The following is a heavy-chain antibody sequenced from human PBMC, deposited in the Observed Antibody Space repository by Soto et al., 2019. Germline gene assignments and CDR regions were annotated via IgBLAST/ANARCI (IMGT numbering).Heavy chain of an antibody. Sequence: ASVKVSCKASGYTFTGYYMHWVRQAPGQGLEWMGWINPNSGGTNYAQKFQGWVTMTRDTSISTAYMELSRLRSDGTAVYYCAREKEYPCHYMDVWGKGTTVTVSS. CDR1: GYTFTGYY. J-gene: IGHJ6*03. V-gene: IGHV1-2*04. CDR3: AREKEYPCHYMDV. D-gene: IGHD2-2*02. CDR2: INPNSGGT.